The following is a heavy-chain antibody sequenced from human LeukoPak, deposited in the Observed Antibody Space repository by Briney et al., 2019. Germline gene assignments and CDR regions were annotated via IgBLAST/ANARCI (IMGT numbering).Heavy chain of an antibody. CDR3: ARRSGSYQADFDY. CDR1: GFTFSDFY. CDR2: ISGSGSTI. D-gene: IGHD1-26*01. V-gene: IGHV3-11*01. Sequence: GGSLRLSCAASGFTFSDFYMSWIRQAPGKGLEWVSYISGSGSTIYYADSVKGRFTISRDNAKNSLYLQMNSLGAEDTAVYYCARRSGSYQADFDYWGQGTLVTVSS. J-gene: IGHJ4*02.